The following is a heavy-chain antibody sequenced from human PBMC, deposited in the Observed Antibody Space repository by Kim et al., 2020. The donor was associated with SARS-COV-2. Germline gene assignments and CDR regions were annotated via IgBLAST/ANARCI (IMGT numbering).Heavy chain of an antibody. CDR1: GFTFSSYW. CDR2: INEDGSDK. V-gene: IGHV3-7*01. D-gene: IGHD1-20*01. J-gene: IGHJ4*02. CDR3: ARDGFNGNDFDY. Sequence: GGSLRLSCAASGFTFSSYWMTWVRQAPGQGLEWVANINEDGSDKNYVDSVKARFSISRDNGKSSMYLQMNSLRAEDTALYFCARDGFNGNDFDYWGQGTL.